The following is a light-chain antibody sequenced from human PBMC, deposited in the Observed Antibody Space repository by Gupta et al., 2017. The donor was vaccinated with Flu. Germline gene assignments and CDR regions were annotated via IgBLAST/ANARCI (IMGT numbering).Light chain of an antibody. CDR3: AAWDDSLNGLWV. CDR1: TSNIGSNV. J-gene: IGLJ3*02. Sequence: TSNIGSNVVSWYQQLPGTAPKLLIYNNNPRPSGVPDRFSGSKSGTSASLAIRGLQSEDEADYYCAAWDDSLNGLWVFGGGTKLTVL. V-gene: IGLV1-44*01. CDR2: NNN.